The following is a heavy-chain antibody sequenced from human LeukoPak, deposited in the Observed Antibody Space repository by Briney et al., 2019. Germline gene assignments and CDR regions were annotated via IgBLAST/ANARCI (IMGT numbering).Heavy chain of an antibody. Sequence: ASVKVSCKASGYTFTGYYIHWVRQAPGQGLEWMGWISPNSGGTNYAQKFQGRVTMTRDTSISAAYMELSRLRSDDTAVYYCARQHGESYFDYWGQGTLVTVSA. V-gene: IGHV1-2*02. D-gene: IGHD4-17*01. J-gene: IGHJ4*02. CDR2: ISPNSGGT. CDR1: GYTFTGYY. CDR3: ARQHGESYFDY.